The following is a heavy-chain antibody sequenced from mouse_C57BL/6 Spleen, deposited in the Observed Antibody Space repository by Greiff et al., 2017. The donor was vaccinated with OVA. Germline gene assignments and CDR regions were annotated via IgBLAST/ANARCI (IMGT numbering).Heavy chain of an antibody. CDR3: ARYDGYPDWYFDV. CDR1: GYTFTSYW. CDR2: IYPGSGST. D-gene: IGHD2-3*01. Sequence: VQLQQPGAELVKPGASVKMSCKASGYTFTSYWITWVKQRPGQGLEWIGDIYPGSGSTNYNEKFKSKATLTVDTSSSTAYMQLSSLTSEDSAVYYCARYDGYPDWYFDVWGTGTTVTVSS. V-gene: IGHV1-55*01. J-gene: IGHJ1*03.